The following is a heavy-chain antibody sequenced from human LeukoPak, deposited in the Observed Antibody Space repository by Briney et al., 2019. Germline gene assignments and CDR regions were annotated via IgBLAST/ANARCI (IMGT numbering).Heavy chain of an antibody. CDR3: ARDFHGGSSSGY. Sequence: GTSLRLSCAASGFTFSSYAMHWVRQAPGKGLEWVAVISYDGSNKYYADSVKGRFTISRDNSKNTLYLQMNSLRAEDTAVYYCARDFHGGSSSGYWGQGTLVTVSS. CDR1: GFTFSSYA. V-gene: IGHV3-30-3*01. CDR2: ISYDGSNK. J-gene: IGHJ4*02. D-gene: IGHD6-6*01.